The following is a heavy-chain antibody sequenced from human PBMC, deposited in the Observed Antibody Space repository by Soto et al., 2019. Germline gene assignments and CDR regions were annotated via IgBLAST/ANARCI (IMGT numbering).Heavy chain of an antibody. CDR3: VYRDFGDYFFQF. J-gene: IGHJ4*02. CDR2: IYWDDNE. V-gene: IGHV2-5*02. CDR1: GFSLTTQGVH. Sequence: QITLKESGPTLVKPTQHLTLTCTFSGFSLTTQGVHVGWIRQPPGKALEWLALIYWDDNEVYSHSLKNRLTITKDTSKSQVVLTLATVDPVDTATYYCVYRDFGDYFFQFWGQGILINVSS. D-gene: IGHD4-17*01.